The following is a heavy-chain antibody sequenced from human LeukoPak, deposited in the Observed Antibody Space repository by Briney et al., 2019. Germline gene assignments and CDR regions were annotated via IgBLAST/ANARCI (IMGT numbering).Heavy chain of an antibody. CDR1: GFTFSSYS. CDR2: ISGSSSYI. CDR3: VRADAIKTAMVDY. Sequence: GGSLRLSCAASGFTFSSYSMNWVRQAPGKGLEWVSAISGSSSYIYYADSVKGRFTISRDNAKNSLYLQMNSLRVEDTAVYCCVRADAIKTAMVDYWGRGTLVAVSS. J-gene: IGHJ4*02. V-gene: IGHV3-21*01. D-gene: IGHD5-18*01.